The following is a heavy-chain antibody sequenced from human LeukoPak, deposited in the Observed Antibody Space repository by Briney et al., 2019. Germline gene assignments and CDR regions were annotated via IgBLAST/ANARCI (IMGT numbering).Heavy chain of an antibody. J-gene: IGHJ4*02. CDR2: IYYGGYT. CDR3: QSRFLEWLLDY. CDR1: GGCISSYKYY. Sequence: PSETLSLTCTVSGGCISSYKYYWGWIRQPPGKGLVWIGSIYYGGYTYYNPSLKSRVTISVDTSKNQFSLKLSSVTAADTAIYYCQSRFLEWLLDYWGQGTLVTVSS. D-gene: IGHD3-3*01. V-gene: IGHV4-39*01.